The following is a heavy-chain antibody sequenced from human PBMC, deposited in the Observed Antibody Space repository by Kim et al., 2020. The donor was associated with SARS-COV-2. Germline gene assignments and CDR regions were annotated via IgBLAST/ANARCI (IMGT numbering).Heavy chain of an antibody. CDR2: MSYDGSQK. CDR3: GKAVGTTVVTAFDYYHGMDV. D-gene: IGHD4-17*01. Sequence: RGSLRLSCAASGFMFSNYGMHWVRQAPGKGLEWVAVMSYDGSQKKYAGSVKGRFTISRDNSKNTLYLQMNSLRPEDTGVYYCGKAVGTTVVTAFDYYHGMDVWGHGTAVTVSS. CDR1: GFMFSNYG. V-gene: IGHV3-30*18. J-gene: IGHJ6*02.